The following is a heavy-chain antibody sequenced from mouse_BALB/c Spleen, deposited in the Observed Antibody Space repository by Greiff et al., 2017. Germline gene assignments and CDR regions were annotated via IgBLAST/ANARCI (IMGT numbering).Heavy chain of an antibody. J-gene: IGHJ2*01. V-gene: IGHV2-9*02. CDR3: AREVGDDGYYGYFDY. CDR1: GFSLTSYG. D-gene: IGHD2-3*01. Sequence: VQLVESGPGLVAPSQSLSITCTVSGFSLTSYGVHWVRQPPGKGLEWLGVIWAGGSTNYNSALMYRLSISKDNSKSQVFLKMNSLQTDDTAMYYCAREVGDDGYYGYFDYWGQGTTLTVSA. CDR2: IWAGGST.